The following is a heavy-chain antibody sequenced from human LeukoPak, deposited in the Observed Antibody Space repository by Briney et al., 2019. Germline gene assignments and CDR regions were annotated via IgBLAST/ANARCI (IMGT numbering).Heavy chain of an antibody. CDR2: ISGSGGST. J-gene: IGHJ3*02. V-gene: IGHV3-23*01. Sequence: GGSLRLSCAASGVTFSSYAMSWVRQAPRKGLEWVSAISGSGGSTYYAGSVKGRFTISRDNSKNTVYLQMNSLRAEDTAVYYCAKVPGGWRNDAFDIWGQGTMVTVSS. CDR3: AKVPGGWRNDAFDI. CDR1: GVTFSSYA. D-gene: IGHD6-19*01.